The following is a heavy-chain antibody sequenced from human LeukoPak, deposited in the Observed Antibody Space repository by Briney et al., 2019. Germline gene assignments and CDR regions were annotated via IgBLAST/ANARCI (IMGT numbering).Heavy chain of an antibody. J-gene: IGHJ4*02. D-gene: IGHD3-22*01. CDR3: ATYYYDSSGEWFIDY. CDR1: GYTLTELS. CDR2: FDPEDGET. V-gene: IGHV1-24*01. Sequence: ASVKVSCKVSGYTLTELSMHWVRQAPGKGLEWMGGFDPEDGETIYAQKFQGRVTMTEDTSTDTAYMELSSLRSEDTAVYYCATYYYDSSGEWFIDYWGQGTLVTVSS.